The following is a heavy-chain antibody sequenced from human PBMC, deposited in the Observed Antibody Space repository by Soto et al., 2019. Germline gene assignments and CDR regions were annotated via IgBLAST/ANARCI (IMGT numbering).Heavy chain of an antibody. CDR1: GYTFSHYW. Sequence: GGSLRLSCAASGYTFSHYWMHWVRQAPGKGLVWVSRVNPDGTITTYADSVKGRFTIARDNAKNTLYLQMNSLRVEDTAVYYCAGFWSGYYRPNFDYWGQGTLVTVSS. CDR3: AGFWSGYYRPNFDY. V-gene: IGHV3-74*01. D-gene: IGHD3-3*01. J-gene: IGHJ4*02. CDR2: VNPDGTIT.